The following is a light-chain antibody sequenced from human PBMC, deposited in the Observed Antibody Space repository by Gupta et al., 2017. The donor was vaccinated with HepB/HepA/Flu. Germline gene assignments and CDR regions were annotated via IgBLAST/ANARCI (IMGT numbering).Light chain of an antibody. CDR2: WAS. CDR3: QQEDSTPFT. CDR1: QSVLYSSNNKKY. J-gene: IGKJ3*01. Sequence: DIMMTQSPASLAVSLGGRATINCKSSQSVLYSSNNKKYLAWYQQKPGQPPKLLIYWASTREYGVPDRFSGSGSGTDFTLTISSRQAEDVAVYYCQQEDSTPFTFGHGTKVDIK. V-gene: IGKV4-1*01.